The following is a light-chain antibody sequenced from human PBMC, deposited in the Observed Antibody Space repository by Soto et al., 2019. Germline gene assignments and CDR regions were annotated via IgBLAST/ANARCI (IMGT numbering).Light chain of an antibody. CDR3: QQLDSYPFT. CDR1: QGIRND. CDR2: AAS. V-gene: IGKV1-17*01. J-gene: IGKJ5*01. Sequence: DLHITNSSPSASDSVGYRVTITCRASQGIRNDLGWYQQKPGKAPNRLIYAASTLQSGVPSRFSGSGSGTEFTLTISSLQPEDFAIYYCQQLDSYPFTFGQGTRLEIK.